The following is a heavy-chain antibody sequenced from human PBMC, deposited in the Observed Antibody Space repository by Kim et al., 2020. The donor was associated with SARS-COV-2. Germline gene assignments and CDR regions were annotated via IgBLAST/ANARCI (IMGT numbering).Heavy chain of an antibody. D-gene: IGHD2-8*01. J-gene: IGHJ4*02. CDR1: GFTFSTYW. CDR3: ARGMGDY. Sequence: GGSLRLSCGASGFTFSTYWMHWVRQAPGKGLMWVSRINGDGTIITYADSVKGRFTISRDNAKNTLHLQMNSLRAEDTAVYYCARGMGDYWGQGTLVTVSS. CDR2: INGDGTII. V-gene: IGHV3-74*01.